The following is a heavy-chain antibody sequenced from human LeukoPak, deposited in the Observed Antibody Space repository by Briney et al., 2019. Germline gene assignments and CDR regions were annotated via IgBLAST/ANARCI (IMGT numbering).Heavy chain of an antibody. V-gene: IGHV3-23*01. CDR3: ATDGRLLDY. J-gene: IGHJ4*02. CDR2: ISVSGGVT. Sequence: GGSLRLSCAASGFTFSSSAMSWVRQAAGEGLEWVSVISVSGGVTYYADSVKGRFTISRDDSENTLYLQMNSLRADDTAVYYCATDGRLLDYWGQGTLVTVSS. CDR1: GFTFSSSA.